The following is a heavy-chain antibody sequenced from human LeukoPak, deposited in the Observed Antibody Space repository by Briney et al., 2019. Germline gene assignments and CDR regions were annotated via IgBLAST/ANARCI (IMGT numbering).Heavy chain of an antibody. CDR1: GGSFSGYY. CDR2: INHSGST. CDR3: ARRSPGRRYYDSSGYYYFGAPGPLRGTGSDY. J-gene: IGHJ4*02. Sequence: SETLSLTCAVYGGSFSGYYWSWIRQPPGKGLEWIGEINHSGSTNYNPSLKSRVTISVDTSKNQFSLKLSSVTAADTAVYYCARRSPGRRYYDSSGYYYFGAPGPLRGTGSDYWGQGTLVTVSS. D-gene: IGHD3-22*01. V-gene: IGHV4-34*01.